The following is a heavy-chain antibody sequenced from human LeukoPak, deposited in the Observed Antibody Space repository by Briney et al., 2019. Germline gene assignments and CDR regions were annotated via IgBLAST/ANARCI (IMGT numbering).Heavy chain of an antibody. CDR2: IYSSGST. D-gene: IGHD2-21*01. Sequence: SESLSLTCTVSGGSISSYYWSWIRQPAGNRLEWIGRIYSSGSTNYNSSLKSRVTMSVDTSKNQFSLKLSSVTAADTAVYYCGRESPDGDWKNWGQGTLDTVSS. J-gene: IGHJ4*02. CDR1: GGSISSYY. CDR3: GRESPDGDWKN. V-gene: IGHV4-4*07.